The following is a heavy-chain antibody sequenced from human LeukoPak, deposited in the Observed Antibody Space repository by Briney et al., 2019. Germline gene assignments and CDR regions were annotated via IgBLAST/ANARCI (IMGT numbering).Heavy chain of an antibody. J-gene: IGHJ4*02. CDR3: ARGTFQIKY. V-gene: IGHV3-74*01. CDR1: GFTFSSYW. D-gene: IGHD1-1*01. CDR2: ISYDGGDP. Sequence: GGSLRLSCAASGFTFSSYWMHWVRQAPGKGLVWVSRISYDGGDPSYADSVKGRFTISRDNAKNTLYLQMNSLRAEDTAVYYCARGTFQIKYWGQGTLVTVSS.